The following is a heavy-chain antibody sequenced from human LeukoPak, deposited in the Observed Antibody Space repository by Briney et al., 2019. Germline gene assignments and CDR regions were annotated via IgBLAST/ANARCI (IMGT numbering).Heavy chain of an antibody. CDR1: GFTFSSYS. J-gene: IGHJ5*02. D-gene: IGHD3-10*01. V-gene: IGHV3-48*04. CDR2: ISSSSSTI. CDR3: ARDRRARGAWFDP. Sequence: PGGSLRLSCAASGFTFSSYSMNWVRQAPGKGLEWVSYISSSSSTIYYADSVKGRFTISRDNAKNSLYLQMNSLRAEDTAVYYCARDRRARGAWFDPWGQGTLVTVSS.